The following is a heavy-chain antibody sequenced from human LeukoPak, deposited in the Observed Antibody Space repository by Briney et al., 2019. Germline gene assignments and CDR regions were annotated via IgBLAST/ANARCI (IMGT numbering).Heavy chain of an antibody. CDR3: AKDRYPTMVRGVSGESFDY. J-gene: IGHJ4*02. CDR2: ISGSGGST. V-gene: IGHV3-23*01. CDR1: GFTFSSYA. D-gene: IGHD3-10*01. Sequence: GGSLRLSCAASGFTFSSYAMSWVRQAPGKGPEWVSAISGSGGSTYYADSVKGRFTISRDNSKNTLYLQMNSLRAEDTAVYYCAKDRYPTMVRGVSGESFDYWGQGTLVTVSS.